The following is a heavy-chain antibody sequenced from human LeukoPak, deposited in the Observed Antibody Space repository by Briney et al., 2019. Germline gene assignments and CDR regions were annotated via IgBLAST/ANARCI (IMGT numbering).Heavy chain of an antibody. V-gene: IGHV3-30-3*01. CDR2: ISYDGSNK. D-gene: IGHD3-9*01. Sequence: GGSLGLSCAASGFTFSSYAMHWVRQAPGKGLEWVAVISYDGSNKYYADSVKGRFTISRDNSKNTLYLQMNSLRAEDTAVYYCARVALYDILTGYFPHWGQGTLVTVSS. CDR3: ARVALYDILTGYFPH. J-gene: IGHJ4*02. CDR1: GFTFSSYA.